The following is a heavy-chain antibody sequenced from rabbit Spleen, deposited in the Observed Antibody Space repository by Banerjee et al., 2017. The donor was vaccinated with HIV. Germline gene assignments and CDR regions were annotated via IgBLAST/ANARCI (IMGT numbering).Heavy chain of an antibody. D-gene: IGHD4-1*01. Sequence: QSLEESGGDLFQPGASLTLTCTASGFSLSSGYYMCWVRQAPGKGLEWIACINAATAKPVYATWAKGRFTISRASSTTVTLQMTSLTAADTATYFCARDLAGAIGWNFYLWGPGTLVTVS. CDR3: ARDLAGAIGWNFYL. CDR1: GFSLSSGYY. J-gene: IGHJ4*01. V-gene: IGHV1S40*01. CDR2: INAATAKP.